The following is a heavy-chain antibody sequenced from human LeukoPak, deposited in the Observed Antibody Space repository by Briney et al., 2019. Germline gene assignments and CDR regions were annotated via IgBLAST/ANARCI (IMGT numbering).Heavy chain of an antibody. Sequence: ASVKVFCKASGYTFTRYYVFWVRQAPGQGLEWMGIINPNSGGTGYAQKFQGRVTMTRDTSTRTAYMDLTSLRAEDTAVYYCARGRDFDILTGPGYGVDVWGQGTTVTVSS. J-gene: IGHJ6*02. CDR3: ARGRDFDILTGPGYGVDV. CDR2: INPNSGGT. V-gene: IGHV1-46*01. D-gene: IGHD3-9*01. CDR1: GYTFTRYY.